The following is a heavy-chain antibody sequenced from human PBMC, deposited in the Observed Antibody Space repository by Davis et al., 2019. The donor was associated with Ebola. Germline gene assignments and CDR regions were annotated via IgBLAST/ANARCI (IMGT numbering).Heavy chain of an antibody. V-gene: IGHV3-21*01. CDR3: ARALAGCGGDYFYYYYYGMDV. CDR2: ISSSSSYI. D-gene: IGHD2-21*02. CDR1: GFTFSSYS. Sequence: GESLKISCAASGFTFSSYSMNWVRQAPGKGLEWVSSISSSSSYIYYADSVKGRFTISRDNAKNSLYLQMNSLRADDTAVYYCARALAGCGGDYFYYYYYGMDVWGKGTTVTVSS. J-gene: IGHJ6*04.